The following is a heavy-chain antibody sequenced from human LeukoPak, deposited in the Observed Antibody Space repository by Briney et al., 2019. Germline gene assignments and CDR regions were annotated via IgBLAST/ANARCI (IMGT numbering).Heavy chain of an antibody. V-gene: IGHV3-53*01. CDR1: GITVSSNY. D-gene: IGHD3-10*01. CDR3: AKAPQVGTYYYGMDV. CDR2: SYSGGST. Sequence: GGSLRLSCAASGITVSSNYMSWVRQAPGKGLEWVSVSYSGGSTYYADSVKGRFTISRDNSKNTLYLQMNSLRAEDTAVYYCAKAPQVGTYYYGMDVWGQGTTVTVSS. J-gene: IGHJ6*02.